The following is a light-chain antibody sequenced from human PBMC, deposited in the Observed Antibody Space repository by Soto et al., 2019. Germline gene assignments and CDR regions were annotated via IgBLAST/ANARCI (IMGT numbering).Light chain of an antibody. J-gene: IGKJ1*01. V-gene: IGKV3-20*01. CDR3: QHYGYPQWT. CDR2: GVS. Sequence: IVLTQSPCTLSLSPGERATLSCRASPTGSNSYLAWYQQKSGQAPRLLIYGVSTSATGIPDRFSGSGSGTEFALTISRLEPEDFAVYICQHYGYPQWTFGPGTKVEIK. CDR1: PTGSNSY.